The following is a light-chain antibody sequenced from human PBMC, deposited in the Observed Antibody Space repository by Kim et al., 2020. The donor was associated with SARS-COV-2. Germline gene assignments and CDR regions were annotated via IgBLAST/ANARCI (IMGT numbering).Light chain of an antibody. CDR2: GKN. J-gene: IGLJ2*01. Sequence: LGQAVSIQGRGDRLKIYYATWYQQKPGRAPVLVIYGKNNRPSGIPDRFSGSSSVNTASLTITGAQAEDEADYYCNSRDTSGNHLVVFGGGTQLTVL. CDR1: RLKIYY. CDR3: NSRDTSGNHLVV. V-gene: IGLV3-19*01.